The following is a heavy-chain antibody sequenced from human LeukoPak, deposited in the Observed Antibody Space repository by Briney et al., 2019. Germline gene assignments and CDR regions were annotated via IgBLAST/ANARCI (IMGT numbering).Heavy chain of an antibody. Sequence: ASVKVSCTASGYTFTGYYIHWVRQAPGQGLEWMGWINPNSDGTNYAQKFQGRVTMTSDTSISTAYMELSRLRSDDTAFYYCARNLNVYPYYFDFWGQGTLVTVSS. CDR2: INPNSDGT. CDR1: GYTFTGYY. J-gene: IGHJ4*02. V-gene: IGHV1-2*02. D-gene: IGHD3-10*02. CDR3: ARNLNVYPYYFDF.